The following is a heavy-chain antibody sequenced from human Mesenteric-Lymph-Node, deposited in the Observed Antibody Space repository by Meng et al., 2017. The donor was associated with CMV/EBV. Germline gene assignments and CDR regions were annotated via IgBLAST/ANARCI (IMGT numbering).Heavy chain of an antibody. CDR1: GGSISSYY. V-gene: IGHV4-59*01. D-gene: IGHD3-3*01. J-gene: IGHJ6*02. CDR2: IYYSGST. CDR3: SRTPYYDFWRGYRAGETPPYGMDV. Sequence: SETLSLTCTVSGGSISSYYWSWIRQPPGKGLEWIGYIYYSGSTNYNPSLKSRVTISVDTSKNQFSLKLSSVTAADTAVYYCSRTPYYDFWRGYRAGETPPYGMDVWGQGTTVTVSS.